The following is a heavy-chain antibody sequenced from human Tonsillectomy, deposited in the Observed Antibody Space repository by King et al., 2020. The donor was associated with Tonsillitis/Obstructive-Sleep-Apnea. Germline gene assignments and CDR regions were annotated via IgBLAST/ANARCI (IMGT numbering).Heavy chain of an antibody. CDR1: GFTFSNAW. CDR3: ITDGKIVGVKGVGY. CDR2: IKSKTDGGTT. J-gene: IGHJ4*02. Sequence: VQLVESGGGLVKPGGSLRLSCAASGFTFSNAWMNWVRQAPGKGLEWVGRIKSKTDGGTTDYAAPVKGRFTISRDDSKNNLYMQMNSLKTEDTAVYYYITDGKIVGVKGVGYCGQGTLVTVSS. V-gene: IGHV3-15*07. D-gene: IGHD1-26*01.